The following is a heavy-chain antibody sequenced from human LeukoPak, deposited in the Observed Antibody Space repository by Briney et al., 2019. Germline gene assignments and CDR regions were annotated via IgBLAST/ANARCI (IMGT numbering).Heavy chain of an antibody. CDR3: ARETRGAVGSY. V-gene: IGHV3-7*05. CDR1: VSTLSTHW. J-gene: IGHJ4*02. D-gene: IGHD6-19*01. CDR2: LEQDGGGK. Sequence: GGSLRLSCAASVSTLSTHWMSWFRQSPGKGLEWVASLEQDGGGKYYVDSVKGRFTISRDSAKNSVYLQTNSLRPEDTAVYYCARETRGAVGSYWGQGTLVTVSS.